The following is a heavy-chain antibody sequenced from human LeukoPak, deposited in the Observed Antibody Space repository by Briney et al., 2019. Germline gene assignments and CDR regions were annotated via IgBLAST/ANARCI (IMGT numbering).Heavy chain of an antibody. CDR3: ARESYDSSGPDAFDI. V-gene: IGHV4-4*07. Sequence: TPSETLSLTCTVSGGSIGSYYWSWIRQPAGKGLEWIGRIYTSGSTNYNPSLKSRVTMSVDTSRNQFSLKLSSVTAADTAVYYCARESYDSSGPDAFDIWGQGTMATVSS. CDR1: GGSIGSYY. CDR2: IYTSGST. D-gene: IGHD3-22*01. J-gene: IGHJ3*02.